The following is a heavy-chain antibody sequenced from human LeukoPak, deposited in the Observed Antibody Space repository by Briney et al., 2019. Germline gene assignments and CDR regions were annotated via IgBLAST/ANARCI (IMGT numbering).Heavy chain of an antibody. V-gene: IGHV4-39*01. D-gene: IGHD3-10*01. CDR2: IYYSGST. Sequence: KPSETLSLTCTVSGGSISSSSYYWGWIRQPPGKGLEWIGSIYYSGSTYYNPSLKSRVTISVDTSKNQFSLKLSSVTAADTAVDYCASGAVTMVRGVINYYYYGMVVWGQGTTVTVSS. J-gene: IGHJ6*02. CDR1: GGSISSSSYY. CDR3: ASGAVTMVRGVINYYYYGMVV.